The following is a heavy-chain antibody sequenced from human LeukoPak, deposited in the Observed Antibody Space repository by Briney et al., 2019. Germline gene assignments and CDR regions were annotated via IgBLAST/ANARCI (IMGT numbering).Heavy chain of an antibody. V-gene: IGHV1-69*13. CDR1: GGTFSSYA. CDR2: IIPIFGTA. CDR3: ARGLVGYGDYLGYFDY. J-gene: IGHJ4*02. Sequence: SVKVSCKASGGTFSSYAISWVRQAPGQGLEWMGGIIPIFGTANYAQKFQGRVTITADESTSTAYMELSSLRSEDTAVYYRARGLVGYGDYLGYFDYWGQGTLVTVSS. D-gene: IGHD4-17*01.